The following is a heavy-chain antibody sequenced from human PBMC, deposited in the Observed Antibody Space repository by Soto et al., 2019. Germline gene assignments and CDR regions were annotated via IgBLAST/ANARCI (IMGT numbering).Heavy chain of an antibody. CDR1: GGSFSGYY. Sequence: SETLSVTCAVYGGSFSGYYWSWIRRPPGKGLEWIGEINHSGSTNYNPSLKSRVTISVDTSKNQFSLKLSSVTAADTAVYYCARIRSEDTAMVNEHYYYYGMDVWGQGTTVTVS. D-gene: IGHD5-18*01. J-gene: IGHJ6*02. V-gene: IGHV4-34*01. CDR3: ARIRSEDTAMVNEHYYYYGMDV. CDR2: INHSGST.